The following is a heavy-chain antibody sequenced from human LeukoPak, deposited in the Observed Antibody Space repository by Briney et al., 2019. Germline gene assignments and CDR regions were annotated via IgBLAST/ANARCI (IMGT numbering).Heavy chain of an antibody. J-gene: IGHJ5*02. CDR3: ARGFFGYSNWFDP. V-gene: IGHV4-4*07. Sequence: PSETLSLTCTVSGGPISSYYWSWIRQPAGKGLEWIGRIYSRGSTNYNPSLKSRVTLSVDTSKNQFSLKLTSVTAADTAVYYCARGFFGYSNWFDPWGQGTLVTVSS. D-gene: IGHD3-22*01. CDR2: IYSRGST. CDR1: GGPISSYY.